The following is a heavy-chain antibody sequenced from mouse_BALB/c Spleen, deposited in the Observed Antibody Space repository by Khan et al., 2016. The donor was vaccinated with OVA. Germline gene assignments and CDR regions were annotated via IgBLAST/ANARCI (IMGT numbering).Heavy chain of an antibody. D-gene: IGHD1-2*01. CDR3: ARTARIKY. Sequence: VQLKQSGPGLVKPSQSLSLTCTVTGYSITSGYGWNWIRQFPGNKLEWMGYISYSGSTKYNPSLKSRISITRDTSKNQFFLQLNSLTTEDTATYYSARTARIKYWGQGTTLTVSS. V-gene: IGHV3-2*02. J-gene: IGHJ2*01. CDR1: GYSITSGYG. CDR2: ISYSGST.